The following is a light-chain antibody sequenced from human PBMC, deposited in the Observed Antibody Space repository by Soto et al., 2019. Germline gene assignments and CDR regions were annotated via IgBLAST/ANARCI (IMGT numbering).Light chain of an antibody. J-gene: IGKJ2*01. CDR2: GAS. CDR1: QSVSSDF. V-gene: IGKV3-20*01. Sequence: EIVLTQSPGTRSLSPGERATLSCRASQSVSSDFLAWYQQKPGQAPRLLIYGASNRATDIPDRFSGSGSGTDFTLTISRLEPDDFAVYYCQQHGGSPPYTFGQGTSLDI. CDR3: QQHGGSPPYT.